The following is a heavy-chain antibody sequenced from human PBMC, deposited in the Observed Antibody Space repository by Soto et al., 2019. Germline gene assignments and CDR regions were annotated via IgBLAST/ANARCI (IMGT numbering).Heavy chain of an antibody. CDR2: ISYDGSNK. CDR1: GFTFSSYG. D-gene: IGHD1-7*01. J-gene: IGHJ4*02. V-gene: IGHV3-30*03. CDR3: AAEATTQFDY. Sequence: QVQLVESGGGVVQPGRSLRLSCAASGFTFSSYGMHWVRQAPGKGLEWVAVISYDGSNKYYADSVKGRFTISRDNSKNTLYLQMNSRRAEDTALYYCAAEATTQFDYWGQGTLVTVSS.